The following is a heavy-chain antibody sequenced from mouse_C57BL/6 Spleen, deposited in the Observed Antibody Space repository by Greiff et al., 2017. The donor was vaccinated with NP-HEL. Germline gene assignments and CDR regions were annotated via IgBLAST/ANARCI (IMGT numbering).Heavy chain of an antibody. CDR1: GYSITSGYY. D-gene: IGHD1-1*01. CDR2: ISYDGSN. Sequence: VQLKESGPGLVKPSQSLSLTCSVTGYSITSGYYWNWIRQFPGNKLEWMGYISYDGSNNYNPSLKNRISITRDTSKNQFFLKLNSVTTEDTATYYCARAAGSSYVDYWGQGTTLTVSS. J-gene: IGHJ2*01. CDR3: ARAAGSSYVDY. V-gene: IGHV3-6*01.